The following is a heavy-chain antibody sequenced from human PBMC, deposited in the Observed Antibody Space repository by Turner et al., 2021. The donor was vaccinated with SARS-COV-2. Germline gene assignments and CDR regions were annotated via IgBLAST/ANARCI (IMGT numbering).Heavy chain of an antibody. CDR3: AKVASNPGDYFDY. V-gene: IGHV3-53*01. CDR2: IYSGGST. CDR1: GFTVSSNY. D-gene: IGHD4-17*01. J-gene: IGHJ4*02. Sequence: EVQLVESGGGLIQPGGSLRLSCAASGFTVSSNYMNWVRQAPGKGLEWVSIIYSGGSTYYADSVKGRFTISRDNSKNTLFLQMNSLRAEDTAVYYCAKVASNPGDYFDYWGQGTLVTVSS.